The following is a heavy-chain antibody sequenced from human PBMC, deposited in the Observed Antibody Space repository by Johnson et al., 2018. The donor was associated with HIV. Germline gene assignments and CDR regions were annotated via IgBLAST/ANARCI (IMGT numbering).Heavy chain of an antibody. CDR3: ARDRRNYYDSSGYPDYDAFDI. V-gene: IGHV3-66*01. CDR2: IYTGGST. D-gene: IGHD3-22*01. CDR1: GFTVSSNY. Sequence: VQLVESGGGLVQPGGSLRLSCAASGFTVSSNYMSWVRQAPGKGLAWVSLIYTGGSTYSADSVRGRFTISRDNSKNTMYLQMSSLRAEDTALYYCARDRRNYYDSSGYPDYDAFDIWGQGTMVTVSS. J-gene: IGHJ3*02.